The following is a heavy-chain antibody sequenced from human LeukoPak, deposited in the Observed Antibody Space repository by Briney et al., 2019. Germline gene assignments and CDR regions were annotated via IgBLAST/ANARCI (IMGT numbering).Heavy chain of an antibody. CDR3: ARDLSTVTPRFSRSDY. Sequence: ASVKVSCKASGYTLTGYYMHWVRQAPGQGLEWMGRINPNSGGTNYAQKFQGRVTMTRDTAISTAYMEPSRLRSDDTAVYYCARDLSTVTPRFSRSDYWGQGTLVTVSS. CDR2: INPNSGGT. D-gene: IGHD4-11*01. J-gene: IGHJ4*02. CDR1: GYTLTGYY. V-gene: IGHV1-2*06.